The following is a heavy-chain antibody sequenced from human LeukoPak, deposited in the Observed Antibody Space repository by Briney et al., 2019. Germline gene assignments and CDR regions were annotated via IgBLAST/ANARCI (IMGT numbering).Heavy chain of an antibody. CDR2: FDPEDGET. V-gene: IGHV1-24*01. D-gene: IGHD3-10*01. CDR1: GYTLTELS. CDR3: ATGYYGSGSYFYYYGMDV. J-gene: IGHJ6*02. Sequence: GASVKVSCKVSGYTLTELSMHWVRQAPGKGLEWMGGFDPEDGETIYAQKFQGRVTMTEDTSTDTAYMELSSLRSEDTAVYYCATGYYGSGSYFYYYGMDVWGQGTTVTVSS.